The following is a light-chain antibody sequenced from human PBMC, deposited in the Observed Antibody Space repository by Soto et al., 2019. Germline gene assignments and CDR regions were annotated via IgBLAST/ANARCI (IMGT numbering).Light chain of an antibody. CDR3: SSYTSSSTLVV. Sequence: QSALTQPASVSGSPGQSITISCTGTSSDVGGYNYVSWYQQHPGKAPKFMIYEVDNRPSGVSNRFSGSKSGNTASLTISGLQAEDEEDYYCSSYTSSSTLVVFGGGTKLTVL. CDR2: EVD. J-gene: IGLJ2*01. V-gene: IGLV2-14*01. CDR1: SSDVGGYNY.